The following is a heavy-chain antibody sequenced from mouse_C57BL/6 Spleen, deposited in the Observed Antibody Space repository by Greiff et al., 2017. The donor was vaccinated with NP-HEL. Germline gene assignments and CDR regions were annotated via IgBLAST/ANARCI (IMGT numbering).Heavy chain of an antibody. D-gene: IGHD2-4*01. CDR1: GYTFTSYW. Sequence: VQLQQPGTELVKPGASVKLSCKASGYTFTSYWMHWVKQRPGQGLEWIGNINPSNGGTNYNEKFKSKATLTVDKSSSTAYMQLSSLTSEDSAVYYCAREGIYYDYDEGAWFAYWGQGTLVTVSA. CDR3: AREGIYYDYDEGAWFAY. CDR2: INPSNGGT. V-gene: IGHV1-53*01. J-gene: IGHJ3*01.